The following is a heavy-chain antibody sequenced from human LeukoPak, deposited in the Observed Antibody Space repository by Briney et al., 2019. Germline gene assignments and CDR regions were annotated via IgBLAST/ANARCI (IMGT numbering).Heavy chain of an antibody. CDR3: ARDGTYDSGGYGYYYYMDV. Sequence: GASVKVSCKASGYTFSGYYMHWVRQAPGQGLEWMGWINPNSGGTNYAQKFQGRVTMTRDTSISTAYMELSRLRSDDTAVYYCARDGTYDSGGYGYYYYMDVWGKGTTVTISS. D-gene: IGHD3-22*01. CDR2: INPNSGGT. CDR1: GYTFSGYY. J-gene: IGHJ6*03. V-gene: IGHV1-2*02.